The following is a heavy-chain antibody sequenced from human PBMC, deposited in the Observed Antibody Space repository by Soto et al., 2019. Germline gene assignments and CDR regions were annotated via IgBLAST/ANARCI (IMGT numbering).Heavy chain of an antibody. V-gene: IGHV3-33*01. Sequence: HPGGSLRLSCAASGFTFSSYGMHWVRQAPGKGLEGVAVIWYDGSNKYYADSVKGRFTISRDNSKNTLYLQMNSLRAEDTAVYYCARESTPYYYGSGSYRSYGMDVWGQETIVTLSS. CDR2: IWYDGSNK. CDR3: ARESTPYYYGSGSYRSYGMDV. D-gene: IGHD3-10*01. CDR1: GFTFSSYG. J-gene: IGHJ6*02.